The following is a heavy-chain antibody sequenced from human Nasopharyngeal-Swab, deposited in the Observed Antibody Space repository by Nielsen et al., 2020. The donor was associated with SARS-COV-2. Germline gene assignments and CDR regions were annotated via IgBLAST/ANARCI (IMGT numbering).Heavy chain of an antibody. Sequence: GESLKISCVASGVIFSKYWMHWVRQAPGKGLVWVSRVNQDGSRTDYAGSVRGRFTISRDNAKSTLYLQMNSLRVEDTAVYYCVKHQGSSSDQWGQGTLVTVSS. CDR1: GVIFSKYW. J-gene: IGHJ4*02. CDR2: VNQDGSRT. CDR3: VKHQGSSSDQ. V-gene: IGHV3-74*01.